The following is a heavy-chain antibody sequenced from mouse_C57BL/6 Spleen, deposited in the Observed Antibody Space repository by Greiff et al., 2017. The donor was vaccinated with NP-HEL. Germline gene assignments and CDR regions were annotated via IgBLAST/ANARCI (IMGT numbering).Heavy chain of an antibody. CDR1: GYTFTGYW. D-gene: IGHD1-1*01. J-gene: IGHJ4*01. V-gene: IGHV1-9*01. CDR3: ARLFDMHYGSSGAMDY. Sequence: VMLVESGAELMKPGASVKLSCKATGYTFTGYWIEWVKQRPGHGLEWIGEILPGSGSTNYNEKFKGKATFTADTSSNTAYMQLSSLTTEDSAIYYCARLFDMHYGSSGAMDYWGQGTSVTVSS. CDR2: ILPGSGST.